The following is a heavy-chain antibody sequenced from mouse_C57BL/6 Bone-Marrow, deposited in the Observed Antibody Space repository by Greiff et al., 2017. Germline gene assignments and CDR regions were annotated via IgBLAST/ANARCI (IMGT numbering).Heavy chain of an antibody. CDR3: ARFTTVVADY. Sequence: QVQLKESGAELARPGASVKLSCKASGYTFTSYGISWVKQRTGQGLEWIGEIYPRSGNTYYNEKFKGKATLTADKSSSTAYMGLRSLTSEDSAVYFCARFTTVVADYWGQGTTLTVSS. V-gene: IGHV1-81*01. CDR2: IYPRSGNT. CDR1: GYTFTSYG. D-gene: IGHD1-1*01. J-gene: IGHJ2*01.